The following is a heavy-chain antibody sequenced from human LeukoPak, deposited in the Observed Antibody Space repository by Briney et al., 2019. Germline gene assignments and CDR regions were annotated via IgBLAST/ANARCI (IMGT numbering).Heavy chain of an antibody. CDR1: GFTFSSYA. Sequence: GGSLRLSCAASGFTFSSYAMSWVRQAPGKGLEWVSAISGSGGNTYYADSVKGRFTISRDNSKNTLYLQMNSLRAEDTAIYYCATYRQVLLPFESWGQGTLVTVSS. V-gene: IGHV3-23*01. CDR2: ISGSGGNT. J-gene: IGHJ4*02. CDR3: ATYRQVLLPFES. D-gene: IGHD2-8*02.